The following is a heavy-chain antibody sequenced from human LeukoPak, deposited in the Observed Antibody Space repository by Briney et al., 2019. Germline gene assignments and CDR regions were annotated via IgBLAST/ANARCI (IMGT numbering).Heavy chain of an antibody. D-gene: IGHD4-11*01. CDR2: INPNSGET. CDR3: ARDRDYSNTERGFDY. CDR1: GYTFTDCY. V-gene: IGHV1-2*02. J-gene: IGHJ4*02. Sequence: EASVKVSCKTSGYTFTDCYIHWVRQAPGQGLAWMGWINPNSGETNSAQKFQGRVTITGDTSISTAYMELRRVTSDDTAVYYCARDRDYSNTERGFDYWGQGTLVTVSS.